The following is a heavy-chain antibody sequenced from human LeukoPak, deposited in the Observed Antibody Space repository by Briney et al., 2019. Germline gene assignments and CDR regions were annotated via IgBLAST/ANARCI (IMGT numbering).Heavy chain of an antibody. CDR1: GFTFSSYE. CDR2: ISSSGSTI. D-gene: IGHD6-19*01. Sequence: GGSLRLSCAASGFTFSSYEMNWVRQAPGKGLEWVSYISSSGSTIYYADSVKGRFTISRDNAKNSLYLQMNSLRAEDTAVYYCAKDPMAVAGVLPPYYFDYWGQGTLVTVSS. J-gene: IGHJ4*02. V-gene: IGHV3-48*03. CDR3: AKDPMAVAGVLPPYYFDY.